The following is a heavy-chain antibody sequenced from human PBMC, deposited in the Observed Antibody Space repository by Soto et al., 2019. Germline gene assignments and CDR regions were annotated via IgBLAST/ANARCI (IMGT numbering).Heavy chain of an antibody. J-gene: IGHJ5*02. Sequence: SGFIFSNAWMNWVRQAPGKGLEWVGRIKSKTDGGTTDYAAPVKGRFTISRDDSKNTLYLQMNSLKTEDTAVYYCTTDVLRYFDWLSPWGQGTLVTVSS. CDR1: GFIFSNAW. CDR3: TTDVLRYFDWLSP. D-gene: IGHD3-9*01. CDR2: IKSKTDGGTT. V-gene: IGHV3-15*07.